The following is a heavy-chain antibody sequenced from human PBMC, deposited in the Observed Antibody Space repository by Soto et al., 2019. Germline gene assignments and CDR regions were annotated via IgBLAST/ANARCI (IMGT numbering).Heavy chain of an antibody. Sequence: GSLRLSCAASGFTFSSYGMHWVRQAPGKGLEWVAVIWYDGSNKYYADSVKGRFTISRDNSKNTLYLQMNSLRAEDTAVYYCARDSLRGGGMDVWGQGTTVTVSS. CDR3: ARDSLRGGGMDV. CDR2: IWYDGSNK. CDR1: GFTFSSYG. D-gene: IGHD3-16*02. V-gene: IGHV3-33*01. J-gene: IGHJ6*02.